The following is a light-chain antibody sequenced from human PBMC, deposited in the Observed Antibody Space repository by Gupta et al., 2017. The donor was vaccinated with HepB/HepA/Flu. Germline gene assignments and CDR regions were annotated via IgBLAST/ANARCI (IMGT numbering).Light chain of an antibody. J-gene: IGLJ3*02. Sequence: SALTQPASVSGSPGQSITISCTGTSSDVGGYNYVSWYQQHPGKAPKLMIYDVSKRPSGVASRFSGSKSGNTASLTISGLQEEDEADYYCSSYTSSSTLVFGGGTKLTVL. CDR2: DVS. CDR1: SSDVGGYNY. CDR3: SSYTSSSTLV. V-gene: IGLV2-14*01.